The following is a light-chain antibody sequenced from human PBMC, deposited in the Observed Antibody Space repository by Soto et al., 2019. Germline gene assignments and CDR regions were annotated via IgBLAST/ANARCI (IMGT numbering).Light chain of an antibody. CDR3: ISYRSNSIPYV. J-gene: IGLJ1*01. V-gene: IGLV2-14*01. CDR2: EVS. CDR1: SSDVGSYNY. Sequence: QSVLTQPASVSGSPGQSITISCTGTSSDVGSYNYVSWYQQHPSKAPKLMIYEVSNRPSGVSNRFSGSKSGNTASLTISGLQAEDDADYYGISYRSNSIPYVFGTGIKVTV.